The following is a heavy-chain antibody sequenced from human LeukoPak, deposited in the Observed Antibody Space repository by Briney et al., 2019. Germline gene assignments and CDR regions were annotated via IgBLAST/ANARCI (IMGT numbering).Heavy chain of an antibody. CDR1: GFTFTSSA. Sequence: VASVKVSCKASGFTFTSSAVQWVRQARGQRLAWIGWIVVGSGNTNYAQMFQERVTITRDMYTSTAYMELSSLRSEDTAVYYCAAVGPNYYGSGSADYWGQGTLVTVSS. CDR2: IVVGSGNT. CDR3: AAVGPNYYGSGSADY. D-gene: IGHD3-10*01. J-gene: IGHJ4*02. V-gene: IGHV1-58*01.